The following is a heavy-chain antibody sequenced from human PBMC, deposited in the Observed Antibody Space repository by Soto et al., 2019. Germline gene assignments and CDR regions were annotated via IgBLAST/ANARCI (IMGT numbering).Heavy chain of an antibody. CDR1: GFSLSTSGVG. J-gene: IGHJ5*02. V-gene: IGHV2-5*02. D-gene: IGHD6-19*01. CDR3: AHSKYSSGPNWFDH. Sequence: QITLKESGPTLVKPTQTLTLTCTFSGFSLSTSGVGVGWIRQPPGKALEWLALIYWDDDKRYRPSLKSRLTITKEPPKNQVVLTMTNMDPVDTATYYCAHSKYSSGPNWFDHWGQGTLVTVSS. CDR2: IYWDDDK.